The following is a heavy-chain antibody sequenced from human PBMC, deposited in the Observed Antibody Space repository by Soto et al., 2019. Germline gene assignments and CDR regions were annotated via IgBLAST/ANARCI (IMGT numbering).Heavy chain of an antibody. V-gene: IGHV3-48*02. D-gene: IGHD4-17*01. CDR2: ISSSSSTI. CDR1: GFTFSSYS. J-gene: IGHJ6*02. CDR3: ARDLYDPLTDDYGDYYSYYGMDV. Sequence: PVGSLRLSCAASGFTFSSYSMNWVRQAPGKGLEWVSYISSSSSTIYYADSVKGRFTISRDNAKNSLYLQMNSLRDEDTAVYYCARDLYDPLTDDYGDYYSYYGMDVWGQGTTVTVSS.